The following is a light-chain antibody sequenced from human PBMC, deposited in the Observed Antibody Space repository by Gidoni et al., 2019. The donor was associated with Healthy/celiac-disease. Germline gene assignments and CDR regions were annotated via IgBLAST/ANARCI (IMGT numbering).Light chain of an antibody. Sequence: EIVLTQSPATLSLSPGERATLSCRASQSVSSYLAWYQQKPGQAPRLLIYAASNRATGIPARFSGSGSGTDFTLTISSLEPEDFAVYYCQQRSNWPLTFGQXTKEEIK. V-gene: IGKV3-11*01. CDR2: AAS. CDR3: QQRSNWPLT. CDR1: QSVSSY. J-gene: IGKJ1*01.